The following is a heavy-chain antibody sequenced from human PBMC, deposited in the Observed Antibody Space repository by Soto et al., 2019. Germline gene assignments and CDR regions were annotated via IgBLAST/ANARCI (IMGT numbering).Heavy chain of an antibody. CDR3: AKFVSMVRGVFIRAFDS. Sequence: SLRLSCAASGFTFSNYAMTWVRQAPGKGLEWVSVISTGGDIIYYADSVKGRFTISRDNSKNTLYLQMNSLRAEDTAIYYCAKFVSMVRGVFIRAFDSWGQGTLVTVSS. D-gene: IGHD3-10*01. CDR2: ISTGGDII. CDR1: GFTFSNYA. J-gene: IGHJ4*02. V-gene: IGHV3-23*01.